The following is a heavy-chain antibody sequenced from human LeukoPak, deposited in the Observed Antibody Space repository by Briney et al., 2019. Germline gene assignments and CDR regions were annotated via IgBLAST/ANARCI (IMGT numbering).Heavy chain of an antibody. CDR3: AKGPQLASTYYYYGMDV. D-gene: IGHD6-6*01. Sequence: GGSLRLYCAASGFTVSSNYMSWVRQAPGKGLEWVSAISGSGSSTYYADSVKGRFTISRDNSKNTLYLQMNSLRAEDTAVYYCAKGPQLASTYYYYGMDVWGQGTTVTVSS. V-gene: IGHV3-23*01. CDR1: GFTVSSNY. J-gene: IGHJ6*02. CDR2: ISGSGSST.